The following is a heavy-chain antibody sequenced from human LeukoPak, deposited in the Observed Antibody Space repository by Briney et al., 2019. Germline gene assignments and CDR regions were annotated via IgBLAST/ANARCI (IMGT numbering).Heavy chain of an antibody. CDR1: GGSISSGSYY. Sequence: PSETLSLTCTVSGGSISSGSYYWGWIRQPPGKGLEWIGSIYYSGSTYYNPSLKSRVTISVDTSKNQFSLKLSSVTAADTAVYYCAGGLWFGELLEGEGDYYYYYGMDVWGQGTTVTVSS. V-gene: IGHV4-39*01. CDR3: AGGLWFGELLEGEGDYYYYYGMDV. D-gene: IGHD3-10*01. J-gene: IGHJ6*02. CDR2: IYYSGST.